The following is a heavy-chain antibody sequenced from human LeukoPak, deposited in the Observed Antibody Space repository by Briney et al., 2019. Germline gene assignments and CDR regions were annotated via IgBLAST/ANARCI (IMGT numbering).Heavy chain of an antibody. D-gene: IGHD5-18*01. V-gene: IGHV3-48*01. CDR2: ISSSSSTI. J-gene: IGHJ4*02. CDR1: GFTFSSYS. CDR3: ARSLVGYSYDPYYFDY. Sequence: GGSLRLSCAASGFTFSSYSMNWVRLAPGKGLEWVSYISSSSSTIYYADSVKGRFTISRDNAKNSLYLQMNSLRAEDTAVYYCARSLVGYSYDPYYFDYWGQGTLVTVSS.